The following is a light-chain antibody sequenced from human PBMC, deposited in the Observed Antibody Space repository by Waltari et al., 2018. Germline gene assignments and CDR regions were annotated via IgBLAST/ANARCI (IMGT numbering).Light chain of an antibody. J-gene: IGKJ1*01. CDR3: QHYNNWPRT. CDR2: GAS. Sequence: ETVMTQSPATLSVSPGESATLSCRASQRGSTNLAWYQQKPGQAPRLLIYGASTRATGIPARFSGSGSATEFTLTISSLQSEDFAVYYCQHYNNWPRTFGQGTKVEIK. V-gene: IGKV3-15*01. CDR1: QRGSTN.